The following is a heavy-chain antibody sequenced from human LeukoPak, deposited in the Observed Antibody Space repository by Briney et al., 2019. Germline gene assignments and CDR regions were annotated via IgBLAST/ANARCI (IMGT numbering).Heavy chain of an antibody. J-gene: IGHJ4*02. Sequence: GGSLRLSCAASGFTFDDYGMSWVRQAPGKGLEWVSGINWNGGSTGYADSVKGRFTISRDNAKNSLYLQMNSLRAEDTAVYYCAKDREDYDSSGYYYPAHYWGQGTLVTVSS. V-gene: IGHV3-20*04. CDR2: INWNGGST. CDR3: AKDREDYDSSGYYYPAHY. D-gene: IGHD3-22*01. CDR1: GFTFDDYG.